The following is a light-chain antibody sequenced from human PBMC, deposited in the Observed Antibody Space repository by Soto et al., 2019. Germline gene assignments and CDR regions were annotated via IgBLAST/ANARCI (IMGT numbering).Light chain of an antibody. Sequence: QSVLTQPASVSGSPGQSITIPCTGTSSDVGGYNYVSWYQQHPGKAPKLMIYDVSNRPSGVSNRFSGSKSGNTASLTISGLQAEDEADYYCSSYTSSSTPLYVFGAGTQLTVL. CDR3: SSYTSSSTPLYV. J-gene: IGLJ7*01. CDR2: DVS. V-gene: IGLV2-14*01. CDR1: SSDVGGYNY.